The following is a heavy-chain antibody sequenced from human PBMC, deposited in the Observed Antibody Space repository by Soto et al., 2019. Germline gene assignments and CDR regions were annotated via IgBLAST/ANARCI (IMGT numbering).Heavy chain of an antibody. J-gene: IGHJ6*02. Sequence: ASVKVSCKASGYTFISYGIAWVRQAPGQGLEWMGIINPSGGSTSYAQKFQGRVTMTRDTSTSTVYMELSSLRSEDTAVYYCARGCSGGSCYYYGMDVWGQGTTVTVSS. CDR3: ARGCSGGSCYYYGMDV. D-gene: IGHD2-15*01. CDR1: GYTFISYG. CDR2: INPSGGST. V-gene: IGHV1-46*01.